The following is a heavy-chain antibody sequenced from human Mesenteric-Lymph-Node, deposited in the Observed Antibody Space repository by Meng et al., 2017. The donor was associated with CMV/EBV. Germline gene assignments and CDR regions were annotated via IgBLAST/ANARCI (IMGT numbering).Heavy chain of an antibody. D-gene: IGHD2-21*01. CDR2: IDHSGIT. V-gene: IGHV4-4*02. CDR3: VTSRHCSGGGCYDWFDP. Sequence: DSISSINWWSWVRQPPGKGLEWIGEIDHSGITNYNPSLKSRLTMSVDNSKNHFSLKLTSVTAADTAVYYCVTSRHCSGGGCYDWFDPWGQGTLVTVSS. J-gene: IGHJ5*02. CDR1: DSISSINW.